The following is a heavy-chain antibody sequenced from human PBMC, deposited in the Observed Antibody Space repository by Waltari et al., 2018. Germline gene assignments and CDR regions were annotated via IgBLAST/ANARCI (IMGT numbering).Heavy chain of an antibody. J-gene: IGHJ2*01. V-gene: IGHV4-39*01. D-gene: IGHD2-8*01. CDR2: IYYSGST. CDR3: ARHPAMTIMLWYFDL. Sequence: QLQLQESGPGLVKPSETLSLPCTVSVGSISSSSSYWGWIRQPPGKGLEWIGSIYYSGSTYYNPSLKSRVTISVDTSKNQFSLKLSSVTAADTAVYYCARHPAMTIMLWYFDLWGRGTLVTVSS. CDR1: VGSISSSSSY.